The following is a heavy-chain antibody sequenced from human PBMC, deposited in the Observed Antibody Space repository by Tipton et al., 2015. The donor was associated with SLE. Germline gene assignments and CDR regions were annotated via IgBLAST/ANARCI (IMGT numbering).Heavy chain of an antibody. CDR1: GGSISSGGYY. J-gene: IGHJ4*02. D-gene: IGHD3-3*01. CDR2: FYYGGST. CDR3: ARLTTTFGVTY. V-gene: IGHV4-31*03. Sequence: TLSLTCTVSGGSISSGGYYWSWIRQHPGKGLEWIGYFYYGGSTYYNPSLKSRVTLSLDTSKNQFSLNLNSVTVADTAVYYCARLTTTFGVTYWGQGTLVTVSS.